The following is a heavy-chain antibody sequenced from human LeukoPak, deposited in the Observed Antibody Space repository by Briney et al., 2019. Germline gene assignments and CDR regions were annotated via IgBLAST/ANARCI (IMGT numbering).Heavy chain of an antibody. CDR3: AREDYYGSGSPTLFDY. V-gene: IGHV3-20*04. Sequence: GGSLTLSCAASVFTYDNYGMSWVRQAPGKGLEWVSGINWNGGSTGYADSVKGRFTISRDNDKNSLYLQMNSLRAEDTALYYCAREDYYGSGSPTLFDYWGQGTLVTVFS. CDR1: VFTYDNYG. J-gene: IGHJ4*02. D-gene: IGHD3-10*01. CDR2: INWNGGST.